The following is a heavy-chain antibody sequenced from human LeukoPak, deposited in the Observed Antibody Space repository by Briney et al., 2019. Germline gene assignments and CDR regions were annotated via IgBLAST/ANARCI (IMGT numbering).Heavy chain of an antibody. Sequence: GGPLRLSCTASGFTFSSSSMTWVRQAPGKGLEWVANIKHDGSERYYVDSVKGRFTISKDNAKNSLYLEMNSLRAEDTAVYYCARDDGDYWGQGTLVTVSS. V-gene: IGHV3-7*01. CDR3: ARDDGDY. J-gene: IGHJ4*02. CDR1: GFTFSSSS. CDR2: IKHDGSER.